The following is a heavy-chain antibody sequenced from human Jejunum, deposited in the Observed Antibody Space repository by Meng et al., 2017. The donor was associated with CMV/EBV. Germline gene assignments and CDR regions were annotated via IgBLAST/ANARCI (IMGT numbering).Heavy chain of an antibody. CDR2: IKSKTDGGTT. CDR1: HFTFTNAW. J-gene: IGHJ4*02. CDR3: TTLVPPNDY. Sequence: LSSATSHFTFTNAWVNWVRQAPGKGLEWVGHIKSKTDGGTTEYAALVKGRFTISRDDSKNTLYLQMNSLKSEDTAVYYCTTLVPPNDYWGQGTLVTVSS. V-gene: IGHV3-15*07.